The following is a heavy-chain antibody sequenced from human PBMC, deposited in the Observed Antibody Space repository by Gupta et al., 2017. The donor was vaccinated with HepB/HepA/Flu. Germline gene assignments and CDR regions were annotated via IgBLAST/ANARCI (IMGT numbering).Heavy chain of an antibody. D-gene: IGHD3-10*01. CDR2: IFSNDEK. V-gene: IGHV2-26*01. CDR1: GFSLSNARMG. J-gene: IGHJ3*02. CDR3: ARPSLELLWFGDLYAFDI. Sequence: QVTLKESGPVLVKPTETLTLTCTVSGFSLSNARMGVSWIRQLPGKALEWLAHIFSNDEKSYSTSLKSRLTISKDTSKSQVVLTMTNMDPVDTATYYCARPSLELLWFGDLYAFDIWGQGTMVTVAS.